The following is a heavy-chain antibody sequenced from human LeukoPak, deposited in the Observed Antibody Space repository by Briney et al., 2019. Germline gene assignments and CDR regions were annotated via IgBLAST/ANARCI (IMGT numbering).Heavy chain of an antibody. V-gene: IGHV1-69*01. J-gene: IGHJ5*02. CDR2: IIPIFGTA. Sequence: GASVNVSCKASVGTFSSYAISWVRQAPGQGLAWMGGIIPIFGTANYAQKFQGRVTITADESTSTAYMELSSLRSEDTAVYYCARGALTGYYTDNWFDPWGQGTLVTVSS. CDR1: VGTFSSYA. D-gene: IGHD3-9*01. CDR3: ARGALTGYYTDNWFDP.